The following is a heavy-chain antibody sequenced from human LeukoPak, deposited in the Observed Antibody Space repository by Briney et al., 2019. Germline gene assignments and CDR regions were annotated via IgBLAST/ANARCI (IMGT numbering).Heavy chain of an antibody. D-gene: IGHD6-19*01. Sequence: PGGSLRLSCAASGFTFSNYAVHWVRQAPGKGLQWVAVISNDGSIEYYADSVRGRFTISRDNSKNTLYLQMNSLRPDDTAMYYCARDRPGYSSGWYYGTNAFDIWGQGTMVTVSS. J-gene: IGHJ3*02. CDR2: ISNDGSIE. CDR1: GFTFSNYA. CDR3: ARDRPGYSSGWYYGTNAFDI. V-gene: IGHV3-30-3*01.